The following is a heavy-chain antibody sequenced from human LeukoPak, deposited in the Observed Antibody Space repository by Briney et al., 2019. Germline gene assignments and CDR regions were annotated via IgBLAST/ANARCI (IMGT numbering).Heavy chain of an antibody. Sequence: GGSLRLSCAAFGFTFSSYAMHWVRQAPGKGLEWVALILYDGNNKYYADSVKGRFTISRDNSKNRLYLQMDSLRAEDTAVYSCASLPPDIVVVPAARLDYWGQGTLVTVSS. V-gene: IGHV3-30-3*01. CDR2: ILYDGNNK. CDR3: ASLPPDIVVVPAARLDY. D-gene: IGHD2-2*01. J-gene: IGHJ4*02. CDR1: GFTFSSYA.